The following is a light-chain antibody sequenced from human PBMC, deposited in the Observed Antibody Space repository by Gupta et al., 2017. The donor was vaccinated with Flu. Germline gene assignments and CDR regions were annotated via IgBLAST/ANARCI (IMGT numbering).Light chain of an antibody. J-gene: IGLJ1*01. V-gene: IGLV3-21*02. CDR2: DDS. Sequence: SYVLTQPPSLSVAPGQTARIPCGGIHIGSKSVHWYQQKPGQAPMLVVYDDSDRPSGIPERFSGSNSGNTATLIISRVEAGDEADYDCQVWDSSRDQYVFGPGTKVSVL. CDR1: HIGSKS. CDR3: QVWDSSRDQYV.